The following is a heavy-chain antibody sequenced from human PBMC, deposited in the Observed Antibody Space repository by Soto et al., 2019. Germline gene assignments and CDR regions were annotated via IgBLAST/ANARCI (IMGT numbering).Heavy chain of an antibody. Sequence: SETLSLTCTVSGGSISSYYWSWIRQPPGKGLEWIGYIYYSGSTNYNPSLKSRVTISVDTSKNQFSLKLSSVTAAETAVYYCESEGEWLVHDYCGQGSLVTVSS. CDR3: ESEGEWLVHDY. D-gene: IGHD6-19*01. V-gene: IGHV4-59*01. CDR2: IYYSGST. CDR1: GGSISSYY. J-gene: IGHJ4*02.